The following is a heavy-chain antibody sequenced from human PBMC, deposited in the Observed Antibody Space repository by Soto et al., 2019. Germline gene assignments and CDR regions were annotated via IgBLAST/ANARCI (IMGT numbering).Heavy chain of an antibody. Sequence: ASVKVSCKASGYTFTGYYMHWVRQAPGQGLEWMGWINPNSGGTNHAKKFQGWVTMTRDTSISTAYMELSRLRSDDTAVYYCARGPATLSYYYYYFLDVWCKGTTVTVSS. CDR3: ARGPATLSYYYYYFLDV. CDR2: INPNSGGT. V-gene: IGHV1-2*04. CDR1: GYTFTGYY. D-gene: IGHD5-12*01. J-gene: IGHJ6*03.